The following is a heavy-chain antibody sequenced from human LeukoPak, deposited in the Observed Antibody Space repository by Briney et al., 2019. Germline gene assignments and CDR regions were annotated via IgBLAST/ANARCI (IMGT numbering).Heavy chain of an antibody. CDR2: INTDGSTT. CDR1: RFTFSSYW. Sequence: GRSLRLSCAASRFTFSSYWMHWVRQAPGKGLVWVSRINTDGSTTIYADAVKGRFTISRDNAENTLYLQMNSLRAEDTAVYYCARGSPAAVWGQGALVTVSS. CDR3: ARGSPAAV. D-gene: IGHD6-25*01. J-gene: IGHJ4*02. V-gene: IGHV3-74*01.